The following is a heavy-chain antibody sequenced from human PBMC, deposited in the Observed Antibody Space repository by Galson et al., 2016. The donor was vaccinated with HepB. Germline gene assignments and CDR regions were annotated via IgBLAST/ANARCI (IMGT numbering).Heavy chain of an antibody. Sequence: SLRLSCAASGFPFGSDAFHWVRQAPGKGLEWVAVISYDGSKQFYAASVKGRFTISRDNSKSTLFLEMNSLTAADTAVYFCGRDPHSSGWSGVMGYIDYWGQGTLVTVSS. CDR1: GFPFGSDA. CDR2: ISYDGSKQ. D-gene: IGHD6-19*01. V-gene: IGHV3-30-3*01. CDR3: GRDPHSSGWSGVMGYIDY. J-gene: IGHJ4*02.